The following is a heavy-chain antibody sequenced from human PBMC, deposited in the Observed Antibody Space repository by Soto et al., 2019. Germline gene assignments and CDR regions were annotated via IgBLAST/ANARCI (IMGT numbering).Heavy chain of an antibody. CDR2: ISYDGSNK. Sequence: PGGSLRLSCAASGFTFSSYAMHWVRQAPGKGLEWVAVISYDGSNKYYADSVKGRFTISRDNSKNTLYLQMNSLRAEDTAVYYCARSYDFWSGPDRYYYDGMDVWGQGTTVTVSS. CDR1: GFTFSSYA. V-gene: IGHV3-30-3*01. J-gene: IGHJ6*02. D-gene: IGHD3-3*01. CDR3: ARSYDFWSGPDRYYYDGMDV.